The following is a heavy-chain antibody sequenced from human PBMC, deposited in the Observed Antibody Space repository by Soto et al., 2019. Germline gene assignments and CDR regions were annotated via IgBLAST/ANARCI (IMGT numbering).Heavy chain of an antibody. CDR3: ARGPSHGAFDM. V-gene: IGHV4-31*03. Sequence: SETLSLTCTVSGGSISSGGYYWSWVRQHPGKGLEWIGYIYYSGSTYYNPSLKSRVTISVDTSKNQFSLKLSSVTAADTALYYCARGPSHGAFDMWGQGTMVTVSS. CDR1: GGSISSGGYY. J-gene: IGHJ3*02. CDR2: IYYSGST.